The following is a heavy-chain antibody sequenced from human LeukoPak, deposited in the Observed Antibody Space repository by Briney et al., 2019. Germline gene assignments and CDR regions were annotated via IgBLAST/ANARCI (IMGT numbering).Heavy chain of an antibody. Sequence: GGSLRLSCVASGFTFTTYWMHWVRQAPGKGLVWVSRINGDGSNSNYADSVKGRFTISRDNARNTLYLQMDGLRAEDTALYYCARTSPTSHFDFWGQGTLVTVSS. CDR3: ARTSPTSHFDF. D-gene: IGHD3-16*01. J-gene: IGHJ4*02. CDR1: GFTFTTYW. CDR2: INGDGSNS. V-gene: IGHV3-74*01.